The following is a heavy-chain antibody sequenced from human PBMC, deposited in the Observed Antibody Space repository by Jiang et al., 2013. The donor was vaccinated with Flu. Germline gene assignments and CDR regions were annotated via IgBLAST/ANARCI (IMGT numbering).Heavy chain of an antibody. CDR3: AVGQPGGGFDY. J-gene: IGHJ4*02. D-gene: IGHD4-23*01. CDR1: WIQVSQLL. Sequence: SGPEVKKPGESLKISCKGFWIQVSQLLDRLGAPDARERPEMDGIIYPGDSDTRYSPPFQGQVTISADKSVSTAYLQWNSLKASDSGMYYCAVGQPGGGFDYWGQGTLVTVSS. V-gene: IGHV5-51*01. CDR2: IYPGDSDT.